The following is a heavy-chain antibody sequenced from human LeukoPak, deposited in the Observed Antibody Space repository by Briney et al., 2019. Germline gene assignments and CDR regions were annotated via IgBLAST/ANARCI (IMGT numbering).Heavy chain of an antibody. V-gene: IGHV4-59*08. D-gene: IGHD3-22*01. CDR1: GGSISSYY. J-gene: IGHJ6*02. Sequence: SETLSLTCTVSGGSISSYYWSWIRQPPGKGLEWIGYIYYSGSTHYNPSLKSRVTISVDTSKNQFSLKLSSVTAADTAVYYCARHLRYYDSSYYYYGMDVWGQGTTVTVSS. CDR2: IYYSGST. CDR3: ARHLRYYDSSYYYYGMDV.